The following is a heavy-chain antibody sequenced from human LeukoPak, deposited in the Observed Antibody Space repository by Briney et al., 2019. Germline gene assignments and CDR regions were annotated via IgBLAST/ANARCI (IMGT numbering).Heavy chain of an antibody. J-gene: IGHJ4*02. CDR2: INWNGGST. V-gene: IGHV3-20*04. CDR3: ARDYYGSGSYSNFDY. D-gene: IGHD3-10*01. Sequence: GGSLRLSCAASGFTFDDYGMSWVRQAPGKGLEWVSGINWNGGSTGYADSVKGRFTISRDNAKNSLYLQMNSLRAEDTAVYYCARDYYGSGSYSNFDYWGQGTLVTVSS. CDR1: GFTFDDYG.